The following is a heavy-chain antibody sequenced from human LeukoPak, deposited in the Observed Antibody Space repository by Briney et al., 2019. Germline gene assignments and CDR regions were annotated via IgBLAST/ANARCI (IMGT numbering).Heavy chain of an antibody. D-gene: IGHD1-26*01. Sequence: ASVKVSCKASGYTFTCYYMHWVRQAPGQGLEWMGWINPNSGGTNYAQKFQGRVTMTRDTSISTAYMELSRLRSDDTAVYYCARLGGSYFSLYGMDVWGQGTTVTVSS. V-gene: IGHV1-2*02. J-gene: IGHJ6*02. CDR1: GYTFTCYY. CDR3: ARLGGSYFSLYGMDV. CDR2: INPNSGGT.